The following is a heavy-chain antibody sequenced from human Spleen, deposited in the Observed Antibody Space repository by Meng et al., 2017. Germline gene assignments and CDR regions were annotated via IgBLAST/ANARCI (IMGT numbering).Heavy chain of an antibody. CDR1: GFTFTNYD. J-gene: IGHJ3*02. CDR2: TGGTAHGT. V-gene: IGHV3-23*01. Sequence: GGSLRLSCAASGFTFTNYDMSWVRQAPGKGLEWVSGTGGTAHGTYYADFVKGRFTISRDNAKNTLYLQMNSLRAEDTAIYYCAKGSTDRVAVSSAAFDIWGQGTMVTVSS. D-gene: IGHD5-12*01. CDR3: AKGSTDRVAVSSAAFDI.